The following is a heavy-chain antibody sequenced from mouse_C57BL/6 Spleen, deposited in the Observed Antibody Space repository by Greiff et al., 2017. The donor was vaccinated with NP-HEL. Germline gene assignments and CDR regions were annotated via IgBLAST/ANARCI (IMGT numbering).Heavy chain of an antibody. Sequence: EVKLMESGPGLVKPSQSLSLTCSVTGYSITSGYYWNWIRQFPGNKLEWMGYISYDGSNNYNPSLKNRISITRDTSKNQFFLKLNSVTTEDTATYYCAGTITTVVASDYWGQGTTLTVSS. J-gene: IGHJ2*01. CDR1: GYSITSGYY. CDR3: AGTITTVVASDY. CDR2: ISYDGSN. D-gene: IGHD1-1*01. V-gene: IGHV3-6*01.